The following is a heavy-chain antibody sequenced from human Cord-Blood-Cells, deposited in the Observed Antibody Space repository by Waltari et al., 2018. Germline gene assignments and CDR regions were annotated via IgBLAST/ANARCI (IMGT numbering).Heavy chain of an antibody. Sequence: TLSLTCTVSGGSISSSSYYWGWIRQPPGKGLEWIGSIYYSGSTYYNPSLKSRVTISVDTSKNQFSLKLSSVTAADTAVYYCARRIVGATTGAFDIWGQGTMVTDSS. J-gene: IGHJ3*02. CDR1: GGSISSSSYY. CDR3: ARRIVGATTGAFDI. D-gene: IGHD1-26*01. CDR2: IYYSGST. V-gene: IGHV4-39*01.